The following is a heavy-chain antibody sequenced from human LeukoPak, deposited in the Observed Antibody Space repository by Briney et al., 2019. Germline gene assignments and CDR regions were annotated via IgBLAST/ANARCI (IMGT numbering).Heavy chain of an antibody. Sequence: GASVKVSCKASGYTFTSYGISWVRQAPGQGLEWMGWISAYNGNTNYAQKLQGRVTMTTDTSTSTAYMELRSLRSDDTAVYYCARMSGGSYYSYYYYYMDVWGKGTTVTISS. J-gene: IGHJ6*03. CDR3: ARMSGGSYYSYYYYYMDV. CDR1: GYTFTSYG. D-gene: IGHD2-15*01. V-gene: IGHV1-18*01. CDR2: ISAYNGNT.